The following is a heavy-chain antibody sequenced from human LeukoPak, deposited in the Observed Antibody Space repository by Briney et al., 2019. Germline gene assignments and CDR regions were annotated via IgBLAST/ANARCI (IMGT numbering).Heavy chain of an antibody. Sequence: ASVKVSCKASGYTFTSYGISWVRQAPGQGLEWMGWISAYNGNTNYAQKLQGRVTMTTDTSTSTAYMELRSLRSDDTAVYYCARDGAYYDSSGYPGYWGQGTLVTVSS. CDR3: ARDGAYYDSSGYPGY. V-gene: IGHV1-18*01. D-gene: IGHD3-22*01. J-gene: IGHJ4*02. CDR2: ISAYNGNT. CDR1: GYTFTSYG.